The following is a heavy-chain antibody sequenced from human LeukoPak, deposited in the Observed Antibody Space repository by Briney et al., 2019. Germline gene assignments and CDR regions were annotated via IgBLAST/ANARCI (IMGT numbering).Heavy chain of an antibody. V-gene: IGHV3-33*01. CDR3: ARDFQYCSGGSCGY. CDR1: GFTFSSYG. Sequence: PGGSLRLSCAASGFTFSSYGMHWVRQAPGKGLERVAVIWYDGSNKYYADSVKGRFTISRDNSKNTLYLQMNSLRAEDTAVYYCARDFQYCSGGSCGYWGQGTLVTVSS. D-gene: IGHD2-15*01. J-gene: IGHJ4*02. CDR2: IWYDGSNK.